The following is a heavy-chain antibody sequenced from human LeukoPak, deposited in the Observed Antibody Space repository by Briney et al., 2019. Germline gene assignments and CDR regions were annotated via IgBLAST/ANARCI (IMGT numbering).Heavy chain of an antibody. V-gene: IGHV4-39*01. CDR1: GGSISSSSYY. CDR2: IYYSGST. J-gene: IGHJ5*02. Sequence: SETLSLTCTVSGGSISSSSYYWGWLRQPPGKGLEWVGSIYYSGSTYYNPSLKSRVTISVNTYMNQFSLKLSPVTAADTAVYYCARHYYTNWIDHWGQGTLVTVSS. CDR3: ARHYYTNWIDH. D-gene: IGHD3-22*01.